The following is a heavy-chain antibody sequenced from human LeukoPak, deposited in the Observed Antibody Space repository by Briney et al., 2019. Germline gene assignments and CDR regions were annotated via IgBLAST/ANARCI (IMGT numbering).Heavy chain of an antibody. Sequence: PGGSLRLSCEGSGFSFSSYWMTWVRQSPGKGPEWVANIKQDESETYTVDSVKGRFTISRDNSKNTLYLQMNSLRAEDTAVYYCAKGSYGDLTPRAPFRDYWGQGTLVTVSS. CDR2: IKQDESET. D-gene: IGHD4-17*01. CDR3: AKGSYGDLTPRAPFRDY. CDR1: GFSFSSYW. J-gene: IGHJ4*02. V-gene: IGHV3-7*03.